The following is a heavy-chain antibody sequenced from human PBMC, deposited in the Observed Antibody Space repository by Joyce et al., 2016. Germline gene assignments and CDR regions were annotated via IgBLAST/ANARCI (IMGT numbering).Heavy chain of an antibody. CDR1: GGTFSSYA. D-gene: IGHD2-2*01. J-gene: IGHJ4*02. V-gene: IGHV1-69*06. CDR2: INPIIGTA. Sequence: QVQLVQSGAEVKKPGSSVKVSCKASGGTFSSYAISWVRQAPGQGLGWMVGINPIIGTANYAQKFQGRVTITADKSTSTAYMELSSLRSEDTAVYYCARSDCSSTSCDFDYWGQGTLVTVSS. CDR3: ARSDCSSTSCDFDY.